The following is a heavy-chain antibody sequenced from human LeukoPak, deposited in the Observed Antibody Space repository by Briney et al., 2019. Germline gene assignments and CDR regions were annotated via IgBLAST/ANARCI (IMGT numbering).Heavy chain of an antibody. CDR1: GFTFSSYW. CDR3: ARRSAAKDAFDI. CDR2: INSDGGST. V-gene: IGHV3-74*01. D-gene: IGHD6-25*01. Sequence: GGSLRLSCAASGFTFSSYWMHWVRQAPGKGLVWVSRINSDGGSTSYTDSVKGRFTISRDNAKNTLYLQMSSLRAEDTAVYYCARRSAAKDAFDIWGQGTKVTVSS. J-gene: IGHJ3*02.